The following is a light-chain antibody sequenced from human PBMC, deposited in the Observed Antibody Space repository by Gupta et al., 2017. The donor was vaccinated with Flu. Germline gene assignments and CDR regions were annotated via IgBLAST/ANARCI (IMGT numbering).Light chain of an antibody. Sequence: PATLSWSPGERATLSCRASQSVSSYLAWYQQKPGQAPRLLIYDASNRATGIPARFSGSGSGTDFTLTISSLEPEDFAVYYCQQRSNWRDTFGQGTKLEIK. CDR3: QQRSNWRDT. J-gene: IGKJ2*01. CDR1: QSVSSY. CDR2: DAS. V-gene: IGKV3-11*01.